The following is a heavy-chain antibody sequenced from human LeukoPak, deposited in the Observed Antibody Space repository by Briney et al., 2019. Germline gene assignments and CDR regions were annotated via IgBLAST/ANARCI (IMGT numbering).Heavy chain of an antibody. Sequence: KTSETLSLTCTVSGGSISSYYWSWLRQPPGKGLEWIGRIYTSGSTNYNPSLKSRVTISVDTSKNQFSLKLSSVTAADTAVYYCARHPSGYYYYYMDVWGKGTTVTISS. V-gene: IGHV4-59*08. CDR2: IYTSGST. CDR1: GGSISSYY. J-gene: IGHJ6*03. CDR3: ARHPSGYYYYYMDV.